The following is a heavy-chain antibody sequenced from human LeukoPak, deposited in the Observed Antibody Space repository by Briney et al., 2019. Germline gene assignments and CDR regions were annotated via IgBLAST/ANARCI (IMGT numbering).Heavy chain of an antibody. J-gene: IGHJ5*02. CDR3: ARELSYWFDP. CDR2: IIPIFGTA. Sequence: SVKVSCKASRGTFSSYAISWVRQAPGQGLEWMGGIIPIFGTANYAQKFQGRVTITADESTSTAYMELSSLRSEDTAVYYCARELSYWFDPWGQGTLVTVSS. CDR1: RGTFSSYA. V-gene: IGHV1-69*13. D-gene: IGHD2/OR15-2a*01.